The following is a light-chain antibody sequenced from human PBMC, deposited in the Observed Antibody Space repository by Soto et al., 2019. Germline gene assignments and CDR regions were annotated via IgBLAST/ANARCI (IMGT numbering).Light chain of an antibody. J-gene: IGKJ5*01. CDR3: QQYGSFPIT. CDR2: GTS. V-gene: IGKV3-20*01. Sequence: DIVLTQSPGTLSLSPGERATLSCRASQSVSSSYLAWYQQKPGQAPRLLIYGTSSRATGIPDRFSGSGSEIDFTLTISSLEPEDFAVFYCQQYGSFPITFGQGTRLEI. CDR1: QSVSSSY.